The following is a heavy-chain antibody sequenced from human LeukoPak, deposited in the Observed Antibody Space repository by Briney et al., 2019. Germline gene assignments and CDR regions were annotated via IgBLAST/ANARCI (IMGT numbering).Heavy chain of an antibody. CDR3: AREEASVGDY. D-gene: IGHD2-21*01. CDR1: GGSISSNSHY. CDR2: IHYSGST. V-gene: IGHV4-39*01. J-gene: IGHJ4*02. Sequence: PSETLSLTCTDSGGSISSNSHYWAWIRQPPGKGLEWIGSIHYSGSTFYSPSLKSRVTISVDTSKNQFSLILTSVTASDTAVYYCAREEASVGDYWGQGILVTVSS.